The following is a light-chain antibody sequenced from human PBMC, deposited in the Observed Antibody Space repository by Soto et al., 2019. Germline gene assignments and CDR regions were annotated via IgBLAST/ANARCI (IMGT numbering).Light chain of an antibody. J-gene: IGLJ1*01. CDR1: SSNIGAGYD. Sequence: QSVLTQPPSVSGAPGQRVTISCTGSSSNIGAGYDVHWYQQLPGAAPKLLIYANSNRPSGVPDRFSGSKSGTSASLAITGLHAEDEADYYCQSYDSSLSGSIVFGTG. V-gene: IGLV1-40*01. CDR3: QSYDSSLSGSIV. CDR2: ANS.